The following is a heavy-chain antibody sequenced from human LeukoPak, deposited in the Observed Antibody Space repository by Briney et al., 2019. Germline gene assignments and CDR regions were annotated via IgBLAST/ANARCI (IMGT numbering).Heavy chain of an antibody. CDR2: IIPIFGTA. Sequence: SVKVSCKASGGTFSSYAISWVRQAPGQGLEWMGGIIPIFGTANYAQKFQGRVTITADESTSTAYMELSSLRSEDTAVYYCARELAYYYDSSGQDAFDIWGQGTMVTVSS. CDR3: ARELAYYYDSSGQDAFDI. D-gene: IGHD3-22*01. CDR1: GGTFSSYA. V-gene: IGHV1-69*13. J-gene: IGHJ3*02.